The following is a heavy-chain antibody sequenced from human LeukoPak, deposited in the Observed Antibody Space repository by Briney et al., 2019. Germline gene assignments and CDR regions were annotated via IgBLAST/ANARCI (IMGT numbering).Heavy chain of an antibody. CDR2: IIGSGGRT. Sequence: QPGGSLRLSCAASGFTVSSNYMGWVRQAPGKGLEWLSAIIGSGGRTHYADSVKGRFTISRDNSRNTLYLQMNSLRAEDTAVYYCAKGYGSGLYWYFDLWGRGNLVTVSS. D-gene: IGHD6-19*01. CDR1: GFTVSSNY. V-gene: IGHV3-23*01. CDR3: AKGYGSGLYWYFDL. J-gene: IGHJ2*01.